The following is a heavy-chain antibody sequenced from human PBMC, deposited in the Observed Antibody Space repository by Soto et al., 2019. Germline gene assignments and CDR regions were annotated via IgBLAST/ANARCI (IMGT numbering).Heavy chain of an antibody. CDR3: ARWGGTDDSVYDCVYHYYVLAF. CDR1: GYSFTTYW. D-gene: IGHD5-12*01. Sequence: EALKISCKGSGYSFTTYWIGRVRQMPGKDLEWMGIIYPGDSDTRYSPSFQGQVTTSADKSISNAYLQWSSLKASDTAMYYCARWGGTDDSVYDCVYHYYVLAFRAQGTTV. V-gene: IGHV5-51*01. CDR2: IYPGDSDT. J-gene: IGHJ6*02.